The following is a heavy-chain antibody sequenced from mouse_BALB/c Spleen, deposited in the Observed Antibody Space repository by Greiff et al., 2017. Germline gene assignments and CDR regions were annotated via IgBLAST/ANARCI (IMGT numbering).Heavy chain of an antibody. Sequence: VHLVESGAELARPGASVKLSCKASGYTFTSYWMQWVKQRPGQGLEWIGAIYPGDGDTRYTQKFKGKATLTADKSSSTAYMQLSSLASEDSAVYYCARSPGDYWGQGTTLTVSS. V-gene: IGHV1-87*01. CDR2: IYPGDGDT. CDR1: GYTFTSYW. J-gene: IGHJ2*01. CDR3: ARSPGDY.